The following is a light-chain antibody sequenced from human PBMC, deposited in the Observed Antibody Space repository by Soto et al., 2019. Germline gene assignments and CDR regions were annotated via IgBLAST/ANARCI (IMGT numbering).Light chain of an antibody. J-gene: IGLJ3*02. Sequence: QPVLTQPPSASGTPGQRVTLSCSGSISNIGSNTVNWYQQLPGTAPKLLIYSNNQRPSGVPDRFSGSKSGTAASLAISGLQSEDEADYYCATWDDSLHGVVFGGGTKLTVL. CDR3: ATWDDSLHGVV. V-gene: IGLV1-44*01. CDR2: SNN. CDR1: ISNIGSNT.